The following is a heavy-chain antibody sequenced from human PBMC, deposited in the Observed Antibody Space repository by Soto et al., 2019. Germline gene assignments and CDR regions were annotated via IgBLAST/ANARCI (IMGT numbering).Heavy chain of an antibody. D-gene: IGHD5-12*01. CDR2: IFWNDEK. V-gene: IGHV2-5*01. CDR3: VHSLYRLYSVGPTDH. J-gene: IGHJ4*02. Sequence: GSGPTLVNPTQTLTLTCSFSGFPLTNNGVGVGWVRQPPGKAMEWLALIFWNDEKRYSPSLPNRITITKDTSKNQVVLTMTNVGPVDTATYHCVHSLYRLYSVGPTDHWGQGSLVTVSS. CDR1: GFPLTNNGVG.